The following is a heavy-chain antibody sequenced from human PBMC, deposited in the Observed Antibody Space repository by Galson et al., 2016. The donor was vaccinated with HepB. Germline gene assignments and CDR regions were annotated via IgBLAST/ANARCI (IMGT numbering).Heavy chain of an antibody. Sequence: SLRLSCAASGFIFDDYALHWVRQAPGKAPECVSSISWNSASVAYREAVKGRFTMSRDNAKNSLDLQMNSLRAKDTAIYYCARDILAAREYEGLFEWWGQGTLVTVSS. V-gene: IGHV3-9*01. J-gene: IGHJ4*02. CDR3: ARDILAAREYEGLFEW. CDR2: ISWNSASV. CDR1: GFIFDDYA. D-gene: IGHD3-3*01.